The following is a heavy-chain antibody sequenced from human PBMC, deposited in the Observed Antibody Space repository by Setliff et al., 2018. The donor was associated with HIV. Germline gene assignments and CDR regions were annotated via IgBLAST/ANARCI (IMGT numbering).Heavy chain of an antibody. D-gene: IGHD2-15*01. CDR3: ARDFSGFDS. CDR2: IFYDGRT. V-gene: IGHV4-31*03. Sequence: PSETLSLTCTVSGGSINNAFYYWNWIRQHPGKGLEWIGSIFYDGRTHYSPSLESRFIISIDTSKNQFSLRLNSVTAADTAVYYCARDFSGFDSWGRGTLVTVSS. J-gene: IGHJ4*02. CDR1: GGSINNAFYY.